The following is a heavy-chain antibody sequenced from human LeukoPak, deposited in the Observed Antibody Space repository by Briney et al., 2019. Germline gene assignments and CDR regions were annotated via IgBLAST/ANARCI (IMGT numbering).Heavy chain of an antibody. CDR2: VYTSGST. D-gene: IGHD3-22*01. J-gene: IGHJ4*02. V-gene: IGHV4-4*09. CDR1: GGSISGGY. Sequence: PSETLSLTCTVSGGSISGGYWSWIRQPPGRGLEWIGYVYTSGSTNYNPSLKSRVTISVDTSKSQFALKLSSVTAADTAVYYCAKSYFNYSTYYSYYFNLWGQGALVTVSS. CDR3: AKSYFNYSTYYSYYFNL.